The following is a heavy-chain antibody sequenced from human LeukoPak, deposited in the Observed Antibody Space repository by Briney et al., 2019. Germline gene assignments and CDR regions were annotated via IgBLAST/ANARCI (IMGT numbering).Heavy chain of an antibody. D-gene: IGHD3-3*01. CDR2: ISAYNGNT. J-gene: IGHJ4*02. V-gene: IGHV1-18*04. CDR3: ARTYYDFWSGYYGN. Sequence: ASVKVPCKGSGYNFDRYGVNWVRQAPGQGLEWMGWISAYNGNTNYAQKLQGRVTMTTDTSTSTAYMELRSLRSDDTAVYYCARTYYDFWSGYYGNWGQGTLVTVSS. CDR1: GYNFDRYG.